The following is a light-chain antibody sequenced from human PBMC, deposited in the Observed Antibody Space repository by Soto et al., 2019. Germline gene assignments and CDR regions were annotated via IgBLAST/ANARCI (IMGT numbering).Light chain of an antibody. J-gene: IGLJ1*01. V-gene: IGLV2-8*01. Sequence: QSVLTQPPSASGSPGQSVTVSCAGTSRDVGAYNSVAWYQQHPGKAPKLIIYEVTKRPSGVPDRFSGARSGNTAFLTVSGLQADDEADYYCSAHAGSNNYVFGTGTKVTVL. CDR3: SAHAGSNNYV. CDR1: SRDVGAYNS. CDR2: EVT.